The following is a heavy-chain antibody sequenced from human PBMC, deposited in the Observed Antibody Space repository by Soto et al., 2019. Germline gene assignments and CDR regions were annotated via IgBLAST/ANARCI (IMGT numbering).Heavy chain of an antibody. CDR3: AKDRVGQWLVGRYFDL. V-gene: IGHV3-9*01. CDR2: ISWNSGSI. Sequence: EVQLVESGGGLVQPGRSLRLSCAASGFTFDDYAMHWVRQAPGKGLEWVSGISWNSGSIGYADSVKGRFTISRDNAKNSLYLQMNSLRPEDTALYYCAKDRVGQWLVGRYFDLWGRGTLVTVSS. CDR1: GFTFDDYA. D-gene: IGHD6-19*01. J-gene: IGHJ2*01.